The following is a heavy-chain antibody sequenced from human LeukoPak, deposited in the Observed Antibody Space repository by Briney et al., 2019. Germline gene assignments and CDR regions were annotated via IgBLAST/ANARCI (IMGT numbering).Heavy chain of an antibody. J-gene: IGHJ4*02. D-gene: IGHD2-15*01. Sequence: SETLSLTCAVYGGSFSGYYWSWIRQPPGKGLEWIGEINHSGSTNYSPSLQSRVTISVDTSKNQFSLKLSSVTAADTAVYYCARGVYCSGGNCYLPLDSWGQGTLVTVSS. CDR1: GGSFSGYY. CDR2: INHSGST. V-gene: IGHV4-34*01. CDR3: ARGVYCSGGNCYLPLDS.